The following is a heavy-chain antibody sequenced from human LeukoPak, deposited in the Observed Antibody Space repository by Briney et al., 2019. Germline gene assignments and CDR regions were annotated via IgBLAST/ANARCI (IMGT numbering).Heavy chain of an antibody. J-gene: IGHJ4*02. D-gene: IGHD6-13*01. V-gene: IGHV4-34*01. CDR1: GGSFSGYY. CDR3: ARAGQQLVPYYFDY. CDR2: INHSGST. Sequence: SETLSLTCAVYGGSFSGYYWTWIRQPPGKGLEWIGEINHSGSTNYNPSLKSRVTISVDKSKNQFSLKLSSVTAADTDVYYCARAGQQLVPYYFDYWGQGTLVTVSS.